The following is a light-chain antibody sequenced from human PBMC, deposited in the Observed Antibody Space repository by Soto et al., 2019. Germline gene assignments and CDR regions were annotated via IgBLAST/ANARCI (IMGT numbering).Light chain of an antibody. CDR3: QQRSVWPWT. J-gene: IGKJ1*01. CDR2: DTS. V-gene: IGKV3-11*01. Sequence: LVFRHSPGTLSFSPVERATLSCRASQSVNNYLAWYQQKPGQAPRLLIYDTSDRASGIPARFSGSGSGTDFTLTISSLEPEDFAVFYCQQRSVWPWTFGQGTKVDIK. CDR1: QSVNNY.